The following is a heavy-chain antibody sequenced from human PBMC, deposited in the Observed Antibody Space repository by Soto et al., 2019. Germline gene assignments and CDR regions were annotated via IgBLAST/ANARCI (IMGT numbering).Heavy chain of an antibody. CDR2: IDPSDSYT. CDR1: GYSFTSYW. V-gene: IGHV5-10-1*01. Sequence: GESLKISCKGSGYSFTSYWISWVRQMPGKGLEWMGRIDPSDSYTNYSPSFQGHVTISADKSISTAYLQWSSLKASDTAMYYCALYGSGSYYRPPYYPYGTHVPGPATTVTVS. D-gene: IGHD3-10*01. CDR3: ALYGSGSYYRPPYYPYGTHV. J-gene: IGHJ6*02.